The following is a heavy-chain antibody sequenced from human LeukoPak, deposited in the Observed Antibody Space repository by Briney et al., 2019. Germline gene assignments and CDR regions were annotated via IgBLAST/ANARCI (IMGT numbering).Heavy chain of an antibody. Sequence: GESLKISCKGSGYSFTNYRISWVRHMPGRGLEWMGWIDASDSYTNYSPSFQGHATISADKSSSTAYLQWSSLKASDTAIYYCARHVLYSYGPQWWFDPWGQGTLVTVSS. CDR1: GYSFTNYR. V-gene: IGHV5-10-1*01. D-gene: IGHD5-18*01. CDR2: IDASDSYT. CDR3: ARHVLYSYGPQWWFDP. J-gene: IGHJ5*02.